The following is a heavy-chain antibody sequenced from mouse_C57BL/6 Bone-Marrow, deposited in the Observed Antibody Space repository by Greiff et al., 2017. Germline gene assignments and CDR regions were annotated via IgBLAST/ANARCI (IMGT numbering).Heavy chain of an antibody. V-gene: IGHV1-54*01. Sequence: VKLMESGAELVRPGTSVKVSCKASGYAFTNYLLEWVKQRPGQGLEWIGVINPGRGGTNYNEKFKGKATLTADKSASTAYMQLSSLTSEYSAVYFCARSKNWDSWFAYWGQGTLVTVSA. CDR2: INPGRGGT. J-gene: IGHJ3*01. CDR1: GYAFTNYL. D-gene: IGHD4-1*01. CDR3: ARSKNWDSWFAY.